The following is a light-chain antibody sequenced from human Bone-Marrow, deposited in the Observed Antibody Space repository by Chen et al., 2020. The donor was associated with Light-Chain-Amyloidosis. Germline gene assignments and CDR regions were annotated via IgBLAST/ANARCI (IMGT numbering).Light chain of an antibody. CDR3: QVWDRTSDRPV. CDR2: DDS. J-gene: IGLJ3*02. V-gene: IGLV3-21*02. CDR1: NIGSTS. Sequence: SYVLTQPSSVSVAPGQTATIACGGNNIGSTSVHWYQQTPGQAPLLVVYDDSDRPSGIPARLSGSNSANTATLPIIRVEAGDDADYYCQVWDRTSDRPVFGGGTKLTVL.